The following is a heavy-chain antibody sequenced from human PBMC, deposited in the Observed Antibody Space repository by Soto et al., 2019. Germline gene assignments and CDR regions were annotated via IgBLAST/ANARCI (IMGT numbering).Heavy chain of an antibody. CDR3: AGALENPYFYYGLNV. D-gene: IGHD1-1*01. Sequence: RSLRLTCASSGCSFISYGMEWVRLAPGKGLEWVAATTYDGGIKHYVDSVKGRFTISRDNSKNTLYLQMNSLRVGDTATYYCAGALENPYFYYGLNVWGQGTTVTVSS. CDR1: GCSFISYG. CDR2: TTYDGGIK. J-gene: IGHJ6*02. V-gene: IGHV3-30*03.